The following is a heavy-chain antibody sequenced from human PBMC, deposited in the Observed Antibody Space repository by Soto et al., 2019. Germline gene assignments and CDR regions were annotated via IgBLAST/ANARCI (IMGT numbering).Heavy chain of an antibody. D-gene: IGHD5-18*01. CDR1: GYTFTSYG. V-gene: IGHV1-18*01. CDR3: ARSLSEIVSFGYSYGNDAFDI. J-gene: IGHJ3*02. CDR2: ISAYNGNT. Sequence: ASVKVSCKASGYTFTSYGISWVRQAPGQGLEWMGWISAYNGNTNYAQKLQGRVTMTTDTSTSTAYMELRSLRSDDTAVYYCARSLSEIVSFGYSYGNDAFDIWGQGAMVTVSS.